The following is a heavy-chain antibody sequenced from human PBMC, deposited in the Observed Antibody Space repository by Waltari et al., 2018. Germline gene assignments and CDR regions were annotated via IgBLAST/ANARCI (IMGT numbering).Heavy chain of an antibody. CDR2: INPRGGST. Sequence: QVQLVQSGAEVKKPGASVKISCKTSEYTFTSSYIHWVRQAPGKGLEWMGRINPRGGSTSYAQKFQGRGTMTRDTSTSTVYMELSSLRSDDTAVYYCALDTGALWMDVWGQGTTVTVSS. V-gene: IGHV1-46*01. J-gene: IGHJ6*02. D-gene: IGHD2-21*01. CDR3: ALDTGALWMDV. CDR1: EYTFTSSY.